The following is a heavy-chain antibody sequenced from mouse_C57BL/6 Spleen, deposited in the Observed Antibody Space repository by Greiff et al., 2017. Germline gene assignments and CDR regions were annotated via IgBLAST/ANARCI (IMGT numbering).Heavy chain of an antibody. CDR2: IYPGSGNT. D-gene: IGHD1-1*01. V-gene: IGHV1-76*01. CDR3: ARRIYYASRYFAMDY. Sequence: QVQLKESGAELVRPGASVKLSCKASGYTFTDCYINWVKQRPGQGLEWIARIYPGSGNTYYNEKFKGKATLTAEKSSSTAYMQLSSLTSEYSAVYFCARRIYYASRYFAMDYWGQGTSVTVSS. CDR1: GYTFTDCY. J-gene: IGHJ4*01.